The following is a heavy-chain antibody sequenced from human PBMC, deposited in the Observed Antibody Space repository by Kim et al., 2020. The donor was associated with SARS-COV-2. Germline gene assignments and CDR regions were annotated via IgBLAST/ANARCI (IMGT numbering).Heavy chain of an antibody. V-gene: IGHV5-51*01. Sequence: GESLKISCKGSGYSFTSYWIGWVRQMPGKGLEWMGIIYPGDSDTRYSPSFQGQVTISADKSISTAYLQWSSLKASDTAMYYCARPHDYYYDSSDDAFDIWGQGTMVTVSS. CDR3: ARPHDYYYDSSDDAFDI. CDR2: IYPGDSDT. J-gene: IGHJ3*02. D-gene: IGHD3-22*01. CDR1: GYSFTSYW.